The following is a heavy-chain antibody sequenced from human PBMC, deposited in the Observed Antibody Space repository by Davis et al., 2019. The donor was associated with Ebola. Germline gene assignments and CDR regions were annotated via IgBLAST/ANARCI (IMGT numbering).Heavy chain of an antibody. D-gene: IGHD3-22*01. Sequence: PSETLSLTCGVYGGSFSGYFWSWIRQAPGKGLEWIGEINHRGGTNYNPSLKSRLTILADPSKDQFSLQLRSVTAADTAVYYCARGSVKMDSWGQGILVTVSS. J-gene: IGHJ4*02. CDR1: GGSFSGYF. CDR2: INHRGGT. V-gene: IGHV4-34*01. CDR3: ARGSVKMDS.